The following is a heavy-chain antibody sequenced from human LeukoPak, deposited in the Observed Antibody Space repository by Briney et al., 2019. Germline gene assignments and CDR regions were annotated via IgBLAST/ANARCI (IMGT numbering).Heavy chain of an antibody. V-gene: IGHV4-39*07. J-gene: IGHJ3*02. D-gene: IGHD5-12*01. CDR1: GASISSSTDY. Sequence: SETLSLTCTVSGASISSSTDYWGWIRQPPGKGLEWIANIYHSGSTYYNPSLKSRVTIAVETSKNQFSLKLSSVTAADKAVYYCARSCRILDIVATIRARLGGNGFDIWGQGTMVTVSS. CDR2: IYHSGST. CDR3: ARSCRILDIVATIRARLGGNGFDI.